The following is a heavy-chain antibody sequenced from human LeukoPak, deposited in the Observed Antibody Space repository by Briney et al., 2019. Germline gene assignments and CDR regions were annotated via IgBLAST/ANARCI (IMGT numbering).Heavy chain of an antibody. V-gene: IGHV3-11*01. D-gene: IGHD2-2*01. CDR3: ARVRCSSTSCYHGGYYGMDV. CDR1: GFTFSDYY. Sequence: GGSLRLSCAASGFTFSDYYMSWIRQAPGKGLEWVSYISSSGSTIYYADSVKGRFTISRDNAKNSLYLQMNSLRAEDTAVYYCARVRCSSTSCYHGGYYGMDVWGQGTTVTVSS. J-gene: IGHJ6*02. CDR2: ISSSGSTI.